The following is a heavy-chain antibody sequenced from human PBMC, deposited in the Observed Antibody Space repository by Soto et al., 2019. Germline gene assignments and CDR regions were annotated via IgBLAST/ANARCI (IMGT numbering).Heavy chain of an antibody. V-gene: IGHV4-30-2*01. CDR3: ARGPGP. Sequence: QLQLQESGSGLVKPSQTLSLTCAVSGGSISSGGYSWSWIRQPPGKGLEWIGYIYRSGSTYYNPPLKTRATISVDRSKNQFSLELSSVPAAATAVYYCARGPGPWGQGTLVTVSS. CDR2: IYRSGST. J-gene: IGHJ5*02. CDR1: GGSISSGGYS.